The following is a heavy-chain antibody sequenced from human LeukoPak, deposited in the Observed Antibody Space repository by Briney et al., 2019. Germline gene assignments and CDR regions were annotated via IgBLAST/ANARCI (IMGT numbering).Heavy chain of an antibody. V-gene: IGHV3-11*04. Sequence: KSGGSLRLSCAASGFIFSDYYMSWIRQAPGKGLEWVSHISGSGRTIYDADSVKGRFTTSRDNAQNSLYLQMNSLRAEDTAVYYCARGSAFTIAGIWGQGTMVTVSS. D-gene: IGHD2-15*01. CDR3: ARGSAFTIAGI. J-gene: IGHJ3*02. CDR1: GFIFSDYY. CDR2: ISGSGRTI.